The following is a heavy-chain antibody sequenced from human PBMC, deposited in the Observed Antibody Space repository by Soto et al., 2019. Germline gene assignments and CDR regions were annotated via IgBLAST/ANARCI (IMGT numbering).Heavy chain of an antibody. J-gene: IGHJ6*02. CDR1: GFTFSSYG. CDR2: ISYDGSNK. V-gene: IGHV3-30*18. D-gene: IGHD2-21*02. Sequence: PGGSLRLSCAASGFTFSSYGMHWVRQAPGKGLEWVAVISYDGSNKYYADSVKGRFTISRDNSKNTLYLQMNSLRAEDTAVYYCAKDRGTYCGGDCYVYYYYGMDVWRQGTTVTVSS. CDR3: AKDRGTYCGGDCYVYYYYGMDV.